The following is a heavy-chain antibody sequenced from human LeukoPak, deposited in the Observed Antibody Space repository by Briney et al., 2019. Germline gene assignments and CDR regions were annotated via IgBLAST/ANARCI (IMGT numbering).Heavy chain of an antibody. V-gene: IGHV3-23*01. J-gene: IGHJ4*02. CDR2: TSSSDAGT. Sequence: GGSLRLSCAASGFTLSTYAMSWVRQTPGKGLEWVAATSSSDAGTYHADSVRGRFTISRDNSKNTLYLQMNSLRAEDTAVYYCARDLGTNYVWGSYRDYWGQGTLVTVSS. CDR3: ARDLGTNYVWGSYRDY. CDR1: GFTLSTYA. D-gene: IGHD3-16*02.